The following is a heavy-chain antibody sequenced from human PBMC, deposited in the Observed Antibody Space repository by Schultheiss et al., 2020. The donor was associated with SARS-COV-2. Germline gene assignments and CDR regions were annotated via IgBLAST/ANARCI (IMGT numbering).Heavy chain of an antibody. CDR1: GFTFSDYY. Sequence: GESLKISCAASGFTFSDYYMSWIRQAPGKGLEWVSSISSSSSYIYYADSVKGRFTISRDNAKNSLYLQMNSLRAEDTAVYYCARGVVVVPDAFDIWGQGTMVTVSS. CDR3: ARGVVVVPDAFDI. D-gene: IGHD2-2*01. V-gene: IGHV3-11*06. J-gene: IGHJ3*02. CDR2: ISSSSSYI.